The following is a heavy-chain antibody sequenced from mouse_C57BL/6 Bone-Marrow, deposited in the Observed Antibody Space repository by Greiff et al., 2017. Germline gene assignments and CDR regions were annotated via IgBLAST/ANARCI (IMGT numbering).Heavy chain of an antibody. J-gene: IGHJ3*01. CDR1: GYYITSGYY. D-gene: IGHD2-1*01. Sequence: EVQLQESGPGLVKPSQSLSLICSVSGYYITSGYYWLCIRQFPGNKLEWLGYISYDGSYNHNPSLQNRISITRDTSRNQFFLKLNSVTTDDTATYCGAIRGYGNYPLAYWGQGTLVTVSA. CDR3: AIRGYGNYPLAY. CDR2: ISYDGSY. V-gene: IGHV3-6*01.